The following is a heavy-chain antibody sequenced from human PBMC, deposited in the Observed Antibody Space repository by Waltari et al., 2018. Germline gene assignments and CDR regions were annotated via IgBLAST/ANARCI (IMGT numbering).Heavy chain of an antibody. Sequence: QVQLQESGPGLVKPSETLSLTCSVSGGSIRSYYWSWIRQPPGKGLEWSGYIHYSETTHYNPPLKSRVTISGDTKNQCSLKLSSVTAADTAVYYCARSPGSRHYFDYWGQGTLVTVSS. J-gene: IGHJ4*02. CDR2: IHYSETT. CDR1: GGSIRSYY. D-gene: IGHD3-10*01. CDR3: ARSPGSRHYFDY. V-gene: IGHV4-59*01.